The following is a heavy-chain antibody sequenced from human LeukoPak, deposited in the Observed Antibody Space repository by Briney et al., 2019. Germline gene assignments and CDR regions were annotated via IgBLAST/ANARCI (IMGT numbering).Heavy chain of an antibody. V-gene: IGHV4-31*11. D-gene: IGHD6-6*01. CDR3: ARDLRSSSSSGINYYGMDV. CDR2: IYYSGST. CDR1: GGSISRSGYY. J-gene: IGHJ6*02. Sequence: SGTLSLTCAVSGGSISRSGYYWSWIRQHPGKGLEWIGYIYYSGSTYYNPSLKSRVTISVDTSKNQFSLKLSSVTAADTAVYYCARDLRSSSSSGINYYGMDVWGQGTTVTVSS.